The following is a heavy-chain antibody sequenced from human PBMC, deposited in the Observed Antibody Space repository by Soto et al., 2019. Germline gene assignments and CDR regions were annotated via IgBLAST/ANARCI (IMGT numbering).Heavy chain of an antibody. V-gene: IGHV3-33*08. Sequence: GGSLRLSCASSGFTFSSYGMHWVRHAPGKGLELVAVIWYDGSNKYYADSVKGRFTISRDNSENTLYLQMNSLRAEDTAVYYCARDQYCSTARCYSPPLDYWGQGTLVTVSS. J-gene: IGHJ4*02. CDR1: GFTFSSYG. CDR2: IWYDGSNK. CDR3: ARDQYCSTARCYSPPLDY. D-gene: IGHD2-2*02.